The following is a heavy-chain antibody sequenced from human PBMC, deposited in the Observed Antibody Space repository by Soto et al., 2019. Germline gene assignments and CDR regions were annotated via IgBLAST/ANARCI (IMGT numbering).Heavy chain of an antibody. V-gene: IGHV3-7*01. CDR1: GFTFSSYW. Sequence: EVQLVESGGGLVQPGGSLRLSCVDSGFTFSSYWMSWVRQARVKGLEWVGNIKQDGSEENYVDSVKGRFTISRDNAKNSMYLQMNSRRAEDTAVYDCARIAASGRGWDVWGQGTTVVVSS. CDR2: IKQDGSEE. CDR3: ARIAASGRGWDV. J-gene: IGHJ6*02. D-gene: IGHD6-13*01.